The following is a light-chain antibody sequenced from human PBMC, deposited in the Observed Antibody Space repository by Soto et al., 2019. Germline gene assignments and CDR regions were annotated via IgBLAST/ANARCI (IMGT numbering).Light chain of an antibody. CDR1: QSFRGL. CDR3: QQHGSSPQT. Sequence: EVVLTHSPVTLSLSPGERATLSCRASQSFRGLLAWYQQKPGQAPRLLIYGASSRATGIPDRFSGSGSGTHFTLTISRLEPGDFAVYYCQQHGSSPQTFGQGTKVDIK. V-gene: IGKV3-20*01. CDR2: GAS. J-gene: IGKJ1*01.